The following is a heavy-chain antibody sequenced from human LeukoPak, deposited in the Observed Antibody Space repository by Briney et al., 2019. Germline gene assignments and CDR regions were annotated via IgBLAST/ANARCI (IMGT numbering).Heavy chain of an antibody. V-gene: IGHV1-46*01. CDR3: ARDRTVTTGEFDY. CDR1: GYTFTSYY. D-gene: IGHD4-17*01. Sequence: GASVKVSCKASGYTFTSYYMHWVRQAPGQGLEWMGIMIPSTSSTSYSQKFQGRVTMTRDTSTSTVYMELSRLRSEDTAAYYCARDRTVTTGEFDYWGQGTLVTVSS. J-gene: IGHJ4*02. CDR2: MIPSTSST.